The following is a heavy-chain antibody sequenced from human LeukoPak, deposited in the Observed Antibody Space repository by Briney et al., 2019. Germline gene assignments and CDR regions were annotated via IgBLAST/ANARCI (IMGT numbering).Heavy chain of an antibody. Sequence: PGGSLRLSCAASGFTFSSYAMHWVRQAPGKGLEYVSAISSNGGSTYYANSVKGRFTISRDNSKNTLYLQMGSLRAEDMAVYYCARGVTMVRGVISRLSLLHLDYWGQGTLVTVSS. J-gene: IGHJ4*02. CDR1: GFTFSSYA. V-gene: IGHV3-64*01. CDR3: ARGVTMVRGVISRLSLLHLDY. D-gene: IGHD3-10*01. CDR2: ISSNGGST.